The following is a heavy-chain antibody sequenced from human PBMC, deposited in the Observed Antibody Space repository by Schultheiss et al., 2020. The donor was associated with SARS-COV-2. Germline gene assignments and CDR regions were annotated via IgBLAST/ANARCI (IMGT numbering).Heavy chain of an antibody. V-gene: IGHV4-61*08. J-gene: IGHJ6*02. D-gene: IGHD3-3*01. CDR1: GGSISSGDYY. Sequence: SETLSLTCTVSGGSISSGDYYWNWIRQSPGKGLEWIGYIFYTGSTNYNPSLKSRVTMSVDTSKNQFSLKLSSVTAADTAVYYCARVTYYDFWSGGAGYYYGMDVWGQGTTVTVSS. CDR3: ARVTYYDFWSGGAGYYYGMDV. CDR2: IFYTGST.